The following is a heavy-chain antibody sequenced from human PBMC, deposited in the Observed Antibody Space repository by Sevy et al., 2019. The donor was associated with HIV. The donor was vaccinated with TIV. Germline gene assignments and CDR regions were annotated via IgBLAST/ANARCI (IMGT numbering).Heavy chain of an antibody. CDR3: ARKRMLITMIVVADF. CDR1: GASISRSYW. V-gene: IGHV4-4*02. J-gene: IGHJ4*02. CDR2: VYHSGTT. D-gene: IGHD3-22*01. Sequence: SETLSLTCSVSGASISRSYWWTWVRQSPGKGLEWIGEVYHSGTTNYNPSLKSRVSISVDTSKNQFSLKLTSVTAADTAIYFCARKRMLITMIVVADFWGRGTLVTVSS.